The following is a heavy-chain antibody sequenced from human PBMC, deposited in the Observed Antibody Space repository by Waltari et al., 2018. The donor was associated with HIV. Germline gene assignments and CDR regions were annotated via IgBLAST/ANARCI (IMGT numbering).Heavy chain of an antibody. CDR1: GGSITSSGYF. CDR3: ARRVVPGSTLDP. D-gene: IGHD2-15*01. CDR2: IYSGGNT. J-gene: IGHJ5*02. V-gene: IGHV4-39*01. Sequence: QLQLQESGPGLVKPSETLSLTCTAPGGSITSSGYFWAWIRQPPGNALEWIGNIYSGGNTYYNPSLQSRVTMSVDRSNSQFSLRLSSVTAADTGVYYCARRVVPGSTLDPWGPGALVTVSS.